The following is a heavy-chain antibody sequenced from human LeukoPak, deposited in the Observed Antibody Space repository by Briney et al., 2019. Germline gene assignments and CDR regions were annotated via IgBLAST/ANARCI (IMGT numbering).Heavy chain of an antibody. J-gene: IGHJ3*02. CDR3: ARQERGYDGSGHRAFDI. CDR1: SGSISSSSYY. V-gene: IGHV4-39*01. CDR2: IYYSGST. D-gene: IGHD3-22*01. Sequence: PSVTLSLTCAVSSGSISSSSYYWGWIRQPPGKGLEWIGSIYYSGSTYYNPSLKSRVTLSVDTSKNQFSLKLRSVTAADTAVYYCARQERGYDGSGHRAFDIWGQGTMVTISS.